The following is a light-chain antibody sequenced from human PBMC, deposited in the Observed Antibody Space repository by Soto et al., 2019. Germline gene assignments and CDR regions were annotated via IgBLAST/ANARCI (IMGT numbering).Light chain of an antibody. V-gene: IGKV3-20*01. CDR3: QQYDTSPPMYT. Sequence: EIVLTQSPGTLSLSPVERATLSCMASQSVDSTYLAWYQQKPDQSPRLLIYATSTRAAGIPDRFSGSGSGTDFTLTISRLEPDDVAVYYCQQYDTSPPMYTFGQGTKV. CDR2: ATS. J-gene: IGKJ2*01. CDR1: QSVDSTY.